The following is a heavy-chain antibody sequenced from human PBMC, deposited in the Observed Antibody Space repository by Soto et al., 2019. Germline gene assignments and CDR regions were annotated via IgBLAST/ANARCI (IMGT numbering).Heavy chain of an antibody. J-gene: IGHJ4*02. Sequence: PGGPLSLCCAASGFTFGNYAMDWVRRAPGRGLEWVSAISNSFSDGNTHYADSVKGRFTISRDNGKNTVFLEMNSLRAEDTAVYYCAKVFSPEGGNYFDYWGQGTLVTVSS. CDR1: GFTFGNYA. CDR2: ISNSFSDGNT. V-gene: IGHV3-23*01. CDR3: AKVFSPEGGNYFDY.